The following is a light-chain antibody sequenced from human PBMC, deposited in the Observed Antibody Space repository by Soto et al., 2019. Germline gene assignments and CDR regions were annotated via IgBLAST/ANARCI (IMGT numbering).Light chain of an antibody. V-gene: IGKV3-20*01. CDR2: GES. Sequence: EIVLTQSPGTLSLSPGDSATLSCRASQSVSSSYLAWYQQKTGQAPRLLIYGESSRATGIPDRFSGSGSGTDLNLTISRLEPEDFAVYYCQKYGSSPWTCGQGTKVDIK. CDR3: QKYGSSPWT. J-gene: IGKJ1*01. CDR1: QSVSSSY.